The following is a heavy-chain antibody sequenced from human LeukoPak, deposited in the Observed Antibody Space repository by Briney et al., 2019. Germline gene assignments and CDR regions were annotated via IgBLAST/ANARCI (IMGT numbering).Heavy chain of an antibody. CDR1: GFTFSSYW. J-gene: IGHJ6*02. V-gene: IGHV3-7*01. D-gene: IGHD6-13*01. Sequence: PGGSLRLSCAASGFTFSSYWMSWVRQAPGKGLEWVANIKQDGSEKYYVDSVKGRFTISRDNAKNSLYLQMNSLRAEDTAVYYCARSLGSSWYAYYYYGMDVWGQGTTVTVSS. CDR2: IKQDGSEK. CDR3: ARSLGSSWYAYYYYGMDV.